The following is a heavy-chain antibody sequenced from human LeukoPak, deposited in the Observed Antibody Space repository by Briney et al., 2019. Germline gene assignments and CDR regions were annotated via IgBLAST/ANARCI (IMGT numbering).Heavy chain of an antibody. CDR2: MNPNSGNT. CDR3: ARGARDQLLGIYYYYVDV. J-gene: IGHJ6*03. CDR1: GYTFTSYD. D-gene: IGHD2-2*01. V-gene: IGHV1-8*01. Sequence: GASVKVSCKASGYTFTSYDINWVRQATGQGLEWMGWMNPNSGNTGYAQKFQGRVTMTRNTSISTAYMELSSLRSEDTAVYYCARGARDQLLGIYYYYVDVWGKGTTVTISS.